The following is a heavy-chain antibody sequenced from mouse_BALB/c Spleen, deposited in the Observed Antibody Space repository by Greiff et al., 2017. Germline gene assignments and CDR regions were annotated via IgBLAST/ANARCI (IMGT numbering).Heavy chain of an antibody. V-gene: IGHV1S81*02. D-gene: IGHD2-14*01. Sequence: QVQLQQPGAELVKPGASVKLSCKASGYTFTSYYMYWVKQGPGQGLEWIGGINPSNGGTNFNEKFKSKATLTVDKSSSTAYMQLSSLTSEDSAVYYCTRYYRYDGRGFDYWGQGTTLTVSS. J-gene: IGHJ2*01. CDR3: TRYYRYDGRGFDY. CDR1: GYTFTSYY. CDR2: INPSNGGT.